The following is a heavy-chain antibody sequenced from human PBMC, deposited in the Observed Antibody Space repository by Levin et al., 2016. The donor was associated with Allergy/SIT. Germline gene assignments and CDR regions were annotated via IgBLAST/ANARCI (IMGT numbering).Heavy chain of an antibody. CDR2: IWSDGINK. J-gene: IGHJ1*01. Sequence: GESLKISCAASGLSFNNYGFHWVRQAPGKGLEWVGVIWSDGINKFYTDSVKGRFTMSRDNSKNTVYLEMNSLRAEDTAVYYCATLKDWGQGTRVTVSS. CDR1: GLSFNNYG. V-gene: IGHV3-33*01. CDR3: ATLKD.